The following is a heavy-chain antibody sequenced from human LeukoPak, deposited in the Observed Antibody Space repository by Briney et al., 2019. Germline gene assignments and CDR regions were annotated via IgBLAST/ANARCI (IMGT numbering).Heavy chain of an antibody. D-gene: IGHD3-16*01. V-gene: IGHV4-34*01. J-gene: IGHJ4*02. Sequence: SETLSLTCAVYGGSFSDYYWTWIRQPPGKGLEWIGSIYYSGSTYYNPSLKSRVTISVDTSKNQFSLKLSSVTAADTAVYYCARMEDGGLLQYFDYWGQGTLVTVSS. CDR3: ARMEDGGLLQYFDY. CDR1: GGSFSDYY. CDR2: IYYSGST.